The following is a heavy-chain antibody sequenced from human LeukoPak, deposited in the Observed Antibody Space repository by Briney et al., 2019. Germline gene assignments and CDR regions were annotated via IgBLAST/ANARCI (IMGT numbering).Heavy chain of an antibody. CDR1: GYTFTGYY. J-gene: IGHJ4*02. CDR2: INPSSGGT. Sequence: ASVKVSCKASGYTFTGYYLHWVRQAPGQGLEWMGSINPSSGGTNYAQKFRGRVTMTRDTSISTAYMELSSLRSDDTAVYYCARDGDSVIVEFDFWGQGTLVTVSS. D-gene: IGHD3-16*02. V-gene: IGHV1-2*02. CDR3: ARDGDSVIVEFDF.